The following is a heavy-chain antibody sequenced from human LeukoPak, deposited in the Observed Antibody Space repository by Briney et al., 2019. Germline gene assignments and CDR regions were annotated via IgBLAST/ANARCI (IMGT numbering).Heavy chain of an antibody. CDR2: INSDGSST. Sequence: GGSLRLSCAASGFTFSSYWMHWVRQAPGKGLVWVSRINSDGSSTSYADSVKGQFTISRDNAKNTLYLQMNSLRAEDTAVYYCARDRDSSSWSSRRVGDYFDYWGQGTLVTVSS. D-gene: IGHD6-13*01. CDR3: ARDRDSSSWSSRRVGDYFDY. J-gene: IGHJ4*02. V-gene: IGHV3-74*01. CDR1: GFTFSSYW.